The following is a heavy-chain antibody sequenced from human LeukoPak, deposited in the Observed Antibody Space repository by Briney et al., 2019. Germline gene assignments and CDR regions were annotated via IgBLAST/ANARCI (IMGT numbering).Heavy chain of an antibody. CDR1: GYTFTSYG. CDR2: ISAYNGNT. CDR3: ARGVNSYYWSQNYYYMDV. Sequence: ASVKVSCKASGYTFTSYGISWVRQAPGQGLEWMGWISAYNGNTNYAQKLQGRVTVTTDTSTSTAYMELRSLRSDDTAVYYCARGVNSYYWSQNYYYMDVWGKGTTVTVSS. D-gene: IGHD2-21*02. J-gene: IGHJ6*03. V-gene: IGHV1-18*01.